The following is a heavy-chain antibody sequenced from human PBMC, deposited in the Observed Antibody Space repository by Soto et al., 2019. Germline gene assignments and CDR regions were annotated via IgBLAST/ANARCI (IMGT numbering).Heavy chain of an antibody. J-gene: IGHJ4*02. V-gene: IGHV4-59*01. CDR2: IYYSGST. CDR1: GGSISSYY. Sequence: PSETLSLTCTVSGGSISSYYWSWIRQPPGKGLEWIGYIYYSGSTNYNPSLKSRVTISVDTSKNQFSLKLSSVTAADTAVYYCARARRRDGWDYWGQGTLVTVSS. D-gene: IGHD6-19*01. CDR3: ARARRRDGWDY.